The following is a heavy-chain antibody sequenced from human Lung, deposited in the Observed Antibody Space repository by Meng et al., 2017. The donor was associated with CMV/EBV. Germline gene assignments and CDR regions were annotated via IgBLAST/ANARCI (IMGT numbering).Heavy chain of an antibody. CDR3: ARSITIFQIDY. D-gene: IGHD3-9*01. J-gene: IGHJ4*02. V-gene: IGHV1-18*01. CDR1: DYSFTSYA. Sequence: ASVKVSCKASDYSFTSYAITWVRQAPGQGLEWMGWINTYNGNTNYAQKFQGRVTMTTDTSTSTAYMELRSLRSDDRAVYYCARSITIFQIDYWGQGTLVTVSS. CDR2: INTYNGNT.